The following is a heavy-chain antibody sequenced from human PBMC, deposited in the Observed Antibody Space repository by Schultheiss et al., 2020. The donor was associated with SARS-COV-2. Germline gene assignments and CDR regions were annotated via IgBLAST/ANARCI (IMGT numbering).Heavy chain of an antibody. D-gene: IGHD6-13*01. CDR3: ARGGPYSRHAFDI. J-gene: IGHJ3*02. Sequence: SETLSLTCAVSGYSISSGYYWGWIRQPPGKGLEWIGYIYYSGSTYYNPSLKSRVTISVDTSKNQFSLKLSSVTAADTAVYYCARGGPYSRHAFDIWGQGTMVTVSS. CDR2: IYYSGST. V-gene: IGHV4-38-2*01. CDR1: GYSISSGYY.